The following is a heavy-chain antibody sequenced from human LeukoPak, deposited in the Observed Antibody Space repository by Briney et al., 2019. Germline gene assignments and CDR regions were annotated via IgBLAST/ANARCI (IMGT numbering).Heavy chain of an antibody. CDR2: ISSDGNNK. J-gene: IGHJ4*02. CDR1: GFTFSTYV. Sequence: PGGSLRLSCAASGFTFSTYVMHWVRRAPGRGLEWVAVISSDGNNKHYADSLKGRFTISRDNSKNTLYLQMDSLRPEDTAVYFCVREPVEILTRFDYWGQGTLVTVSS. D-gene: IGHD2/OR15-2a*01. V-gene: IGHV3-30-3*01. CDR3: VREPVEILTRFDY.